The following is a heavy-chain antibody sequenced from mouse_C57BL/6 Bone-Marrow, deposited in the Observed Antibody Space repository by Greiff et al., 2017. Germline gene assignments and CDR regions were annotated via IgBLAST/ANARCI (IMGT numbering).Heavy chain of an antibody. J-gene: IGHJ4*01. V-gene: IGHV5-12*01. CDR3: ARHLYDGYPYAMDY. Sequence: EVQLQESGGGLVQPGGSLKLSCAASGFTFSDYYMYWVRQTPEKRLEWVAYISNGGGSTYYPDTVKGRFTISRDNAKNTLYLQMSRLKSEDTAMYYCARHLYDGYPYAMDYWGQGTSVTVSS. CDR2: ISNGGGST. CDR1: GFTFSDYY. D-gene: IGHD2-3*01.